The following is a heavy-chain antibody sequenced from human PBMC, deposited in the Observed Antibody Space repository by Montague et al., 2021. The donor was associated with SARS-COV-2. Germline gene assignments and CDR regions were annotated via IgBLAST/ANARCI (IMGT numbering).Heavy chain of an antibody. J-gene: IGHJ6*02. CDR2: IYNSGST. CDR1: GGSISSYY. V-gene: IGHV4-59*08. CDR3: ARAGSGSYSFYYYYGMDV. Sequence: SETLSLTCTVSGGSISSYYWCWIWQPPAPGLEWIGYIYNSGSTNYYPTLKLRVTITVDTSKNQFSLKLSSVTAAATAVYYCARAGSGSYSFYYYYGMDVWGQGTTVTVSS. D-gene: IGHD3-10*01.